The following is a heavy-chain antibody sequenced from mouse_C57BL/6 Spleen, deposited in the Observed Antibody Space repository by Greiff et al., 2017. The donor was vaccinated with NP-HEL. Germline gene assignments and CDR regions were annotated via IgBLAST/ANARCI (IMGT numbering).Heavy chain of an antibody. Sequence: EVKLVESGGGLVKPGGSLKLSCAASGFTFGDYGMHWVRQAPEKGLEWVAYISSGSSTIYYADTVKGRFTISRDNAKNTLFLQMTSLRSEDTAMYYCARGGSIAYWGQGTLVTVSA. V-gene: IGHV5-17*01. CDR2: ISSGSSTI. J-gene: IGHJ3*01. CDR3: ARGGSIAY. CDR1: GFTFGDYG.